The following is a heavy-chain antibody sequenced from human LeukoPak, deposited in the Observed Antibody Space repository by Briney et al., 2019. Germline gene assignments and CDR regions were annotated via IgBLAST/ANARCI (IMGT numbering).Heavy chain of an antibody. CDR1: GYTFTSYG. CDR2: IGAYNGNT. D-gene: IGHD3-22*01. J-gene: IGHJ6*02. V-gene: IGHV1-18*01. CDR3: ARDHSDSSGYYYYYYGMDV. Sequence: ASVKVSCKASGYTFTSYGISWVRQAPGQGLEWMGWIGAYNGNTNYAQKLQGRVTMTTDTSTSTAYMELRSLRSDDTAVYYCARDHSDSSGYYYYYYGMDVWGQGTTVTVSS.